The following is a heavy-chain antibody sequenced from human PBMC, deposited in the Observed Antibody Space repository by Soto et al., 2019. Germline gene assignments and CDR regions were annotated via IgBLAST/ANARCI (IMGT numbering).Heavy chain of an antibody. J-gene: IGHJ5*02. V-gene: IGHV4-30-2*01. CDR3: ARVVVPVPAWGHNYLDP. D-gene: IGHD2-2*01. CDR2: IYHSGST. Sequence: KPSETLSLTCAVSGGSISSGGFSWSWIRQPPGKGLEWIGYIYHSGSTYYNPSLKSRVTISIDKSKNQFSLKLGSVIAADTAVYYCARVVVPVPAWGHNYLDPCGQGPLVTVYS. CDR1: GGSISSGGFS.